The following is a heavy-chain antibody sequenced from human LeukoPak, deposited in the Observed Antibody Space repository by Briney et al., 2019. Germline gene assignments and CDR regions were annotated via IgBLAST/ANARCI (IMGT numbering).Heavy chain of an antibody. CDR2: FDPEDGAT. J-gene: IGHJ5*02. D-gene: IGHD3-10*01. Sequence: GSVKVSCKVSGYTLTELSMHWVRQAPGKGLEWMGGFDPEDGATIYAQKFQGRVTMTEDTSTDTAYMELSSLRSEDTAVYYCATLSRITMVRGAIPLHNWFDPWGQGTLVTVSS. CDR1: GYTLTELS. CDR3: ATLSRITMVRGAIPLHNWFDP. V-gene: IGHV1-24*01.